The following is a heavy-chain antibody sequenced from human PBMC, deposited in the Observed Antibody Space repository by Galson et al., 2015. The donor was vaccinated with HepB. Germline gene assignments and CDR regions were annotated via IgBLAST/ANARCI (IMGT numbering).Heavy chain of an antibody. Sequence: SVKVSCKASGYTFSNYAIHWVRQAPGQRLEWLGWINAGNGSTKYSQMFQGRITITRDTSATTAYMELSSLRSEDTALYYCARVKYCSNTICYAGFDYWGQGTLVTVSS. V-gene: IGHV1-3*01. D-gene: IGHD2-2*01. CDR2: INAGNGST. CDR3: ARVKYCSNTICYAGFDY. CDR1: GYTFSNYA. J-gene: IGHJ4*02.